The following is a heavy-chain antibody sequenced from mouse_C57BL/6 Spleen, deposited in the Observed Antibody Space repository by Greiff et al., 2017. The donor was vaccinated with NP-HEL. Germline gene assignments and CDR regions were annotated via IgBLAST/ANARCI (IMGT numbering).Heavy chain of an antibody. V-gene: IGHV5-9*01. D-gene: IGHD2-5*01. CDR2: ISGGGGNT. J-gene: IGHJ4*01. CDR3: ARQDSNLPYYYAMDY. Sequence: EVMLVESGGGLVKPGGSLKLSCAASGFTFSSYTMSWVRQTPEKRLEWVATISGGGGNTYYPDSVKGRFTISRDNAKNTLYLQMSSLRSEDTALYYCARQDSNLPYYYAMDYWGQGTSVTVSS. CDR1: GFTFSSYT.